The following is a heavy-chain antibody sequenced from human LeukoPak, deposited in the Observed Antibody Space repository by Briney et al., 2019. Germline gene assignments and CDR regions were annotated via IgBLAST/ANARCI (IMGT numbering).Heavy chain of an antibody. CDR1: GYTFTGYY. V-gene: IGHV1-2*02. D-gene: IGHD2-2*02. CDR3: AFDTLRGGAFDI. CDR2: INPNSGGT. Sequence: ASVKVSCKASGYTFTGYYMHWVRQAPGQGLEWMGWINPNSGGTNYAQKFQGRVTMTRDTSISTAYMELSRLRSDDTAVYYCAFDTLRGGAFDIWGQGTMVTVSS. J-gene: IGHJ3*02.